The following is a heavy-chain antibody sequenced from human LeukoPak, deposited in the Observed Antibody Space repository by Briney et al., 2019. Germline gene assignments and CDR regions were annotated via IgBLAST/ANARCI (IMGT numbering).Heavy chain of an antibody. V-gene: IGHV4-59*01. CDR2: IYYSGST. J-gene: IGHJ5*02. CDR3: ARAGGTRGSYNWFDP. Sequence: SETLSLTCTVSGGSISSYYWSWIRQPPGKGLEWIGHIYYSGSTNYNPSLKSRVTISVDTSKNQFSLKLSSVTAADTAVYYCARAGGTRGSYNWFDPWGQGTLVTVSS. D-gene: IGHD3-16*01. CDR1: GGSISSYY.